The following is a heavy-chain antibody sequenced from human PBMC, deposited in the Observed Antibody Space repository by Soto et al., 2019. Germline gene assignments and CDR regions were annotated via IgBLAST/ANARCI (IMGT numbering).Heavy chain of an antibody. D-gene: IGHD2-21*02. J-gene: IGHJ1*01. CDR1: GFTFSSYA. CDR3: AKGGHIVVATALGYFQH. V-gene: IGHV3-23*01. Sequence: EVQLLESGGGLVQPGGSLRLSCAASGFTFSSYAMSWVRQAPGKGLEWVSAISGSGGSTYYADSVKGRFTISRDNPNNPLYLQMNSLRADDTAVYYCAKGGHIVVATALGYFQHWGQGTLVTVSS. CDR2: ISGSGGST.